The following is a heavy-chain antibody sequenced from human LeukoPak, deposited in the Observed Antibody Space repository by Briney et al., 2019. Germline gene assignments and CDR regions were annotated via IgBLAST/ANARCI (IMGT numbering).Heavy chain of an antibody. Sequence: ASVKVSCKASGYTFTGYYTHWVRQAPGQGLEWMGWINPNSGGTNYAQKFQGRVTMTRDTSIGTAYMELSRLRPDDTAVYYCARDGVAGTPYSNWFDPWGQGTLVTVSS. CDR1: GYTFTGYY. V-gene: IGHV1-2*02. D-gene: IGHD6-13*01. J-gene: IGHJ5*02. CDR2: INPNSGGT. CDR3: ARDGVAGTPYSNWFDP.